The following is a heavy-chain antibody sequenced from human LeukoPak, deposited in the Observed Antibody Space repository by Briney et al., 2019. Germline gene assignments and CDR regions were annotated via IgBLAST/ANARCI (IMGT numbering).Heavy chain of an antibody. D-gene: IGHD4-11*01. CDR3: ARDFRLPGGY. V-gene: IGHV3-30-3*01. CDR1: GFTFSSYA. Sequence: PGGSLRLSCAASGFTFSSYAMHWVRQAPGKGLEWVAVISYDGSNKYYADSVKGRFTISRDNSKNMLYLQMNSLRAEDTAVYYCARDFRLPGGYWGQGTLVTVSS. CDR2: ISYDGSNK. J-gene: IGHJ4*02.